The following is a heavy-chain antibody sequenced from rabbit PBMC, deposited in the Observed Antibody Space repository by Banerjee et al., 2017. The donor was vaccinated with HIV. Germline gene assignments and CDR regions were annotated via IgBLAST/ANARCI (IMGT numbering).Heavy chain of an antibody. CDR2: IDPVFGST. V-gene: IGHV1S45*01. Sequence: QEQVVESGGGLVKPGASLTLTCTASGFSFSSSYWICWVRQAPGKGLEWIGYIDPVFGSTNYASWAKGRFTISKTSSTTVTLQMTRLTAADTATYFCARIWDLWGQGTLVTVS. D-gene: IGHD5-1*01. CDR1: GFSFSSSYW. CDR3: ARIWDL. J-gene: IGHJ3*01.